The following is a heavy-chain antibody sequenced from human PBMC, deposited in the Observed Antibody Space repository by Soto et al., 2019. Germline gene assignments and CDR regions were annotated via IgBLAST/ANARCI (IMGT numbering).Heavy chain of an antibody. CDR3: ARYPGKDEAMDY. CDR1: GFTFSRFG. Sequence: QVQVVESGGGVVQPGRSLRLSCAASGFTFSRFGMHWVRQAPGKGLEWVAVIWHDGKNKYYADSVKGRFTISRDNSKNPLYLEMNSLRDEDTAVYYCARYPGKDEAMDYWGQGTLVTVSS. J-gene: IGHJ4*02. V-gene: IGHV3-33*01. CDR2: IWHDGKNK.